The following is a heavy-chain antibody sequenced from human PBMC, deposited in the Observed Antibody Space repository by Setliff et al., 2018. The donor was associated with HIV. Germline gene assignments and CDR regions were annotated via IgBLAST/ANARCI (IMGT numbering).Heavy chain of an antibody. J-gene: IGHJ4*02. V-gene: IGHV4-39*07. D-gene: IGHD3-10*01. CDR1: GGSISNSYDY. Sequence: SETLSLTCTVSGGSISNSYDYWGWVRQPPGKGLEWIGSLYYSGSTYYNPSLKSRVTISVDTSKNQFSLKLSSVTAADTAVYYCAVNYGSGSYTFLIDYWGQGTLVTVSS. CDR2: LYYSGST. CDR3: AVNYGSGSYTFLIDY.